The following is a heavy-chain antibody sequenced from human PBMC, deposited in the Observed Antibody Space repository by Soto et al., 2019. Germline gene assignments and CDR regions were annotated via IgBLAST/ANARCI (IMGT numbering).Heavy chain of an antibody. CDR3: ASLGGVGAVNWFGP. CDR1: GYRFSNYS. D-gene: IGHD1-26*01. Sequence: GESLKMSCKGSGYRFSNYSISWVRQMTGKGLEWMGGIDPSDSWTHYSPSFQGHVTISADKSINTVYLQWSSLKASDTAMYYCASLGGVGAVNWFGPWGQGTLVTVSS. J-gene: IGHJ5*02. CDR2: IDPSDSWT. V-gene: IGHV5-10-1*01.